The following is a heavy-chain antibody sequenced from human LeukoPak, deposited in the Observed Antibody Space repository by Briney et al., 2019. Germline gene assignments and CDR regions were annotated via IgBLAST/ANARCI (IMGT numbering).Heavy chain of an antibody. D-gene: IGHD3-22*01. Sequence: VASVKVSCKAYGYTFTSYGISWVRQVPGQGLEWMGWISAYNGNTNYAQKLQGRVTMTTDTSTSTAYMELRSLRSDDTAVYYCASSYYYDSSGYYSYAHWGQGTLVIVSS. CDR1: GYTFTSYG. J-gene: IGHJ4*02. V-gene: IGHV1-18*01. CDR2: ISAYNGNT. CDR3: ASSYYYDSSGYYSYAH.